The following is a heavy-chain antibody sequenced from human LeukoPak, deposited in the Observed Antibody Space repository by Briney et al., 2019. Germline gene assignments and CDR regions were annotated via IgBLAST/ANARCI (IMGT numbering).Heavy chain of an antibody. CDR1: GFTFSSYG. V-gene: IGHV3-30*02. Sequence: GGSLRLSCAASGFTFSSYGMHWVRQAPGKGLEWVPSIRYDGDNKYYADSVKGRFTISRDNSKTTLSLQMNSLRAEDTAVFYCAKDIGPIALDAFDIWGQGTMVTVSS. CDR3: AKDIGPIALDAFDI. D-gene: IGHD6-13*01. CDR2: IRYDGDNK. J-gene: IGHJ3*02.